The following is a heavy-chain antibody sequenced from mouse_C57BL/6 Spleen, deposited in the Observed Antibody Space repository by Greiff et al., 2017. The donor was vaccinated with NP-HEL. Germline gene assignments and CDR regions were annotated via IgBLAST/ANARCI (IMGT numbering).Heavy chain of an antibody. CDR1: GYTFTSYW. CDR2: IYPSDSET. Sequence: QVQLKQPGAELVRPGSSVKLSCKASGYTFTSYWMDWVKQRPGQGLEWIGNIYPSDSETHYNQKFKDKATLTVDKSSSTAYMQLSSLTSEDSAVYYCASRNWDEGFAYWGQGTLVTVSA. CDR3: ASRNWDEGFAY. J-gene: IGHJ3*01. D-gene: IGHD4-1*01. V-gene: IGHV1-61*01.